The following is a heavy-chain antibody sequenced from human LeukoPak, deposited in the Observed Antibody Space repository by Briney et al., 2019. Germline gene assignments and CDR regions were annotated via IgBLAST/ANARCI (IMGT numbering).Heavy chain of an antibody. Sequence: SQTLSVTCAISGDSVSSINGAWNWIRQSPSRGLEWLGRTYYRSKWYNDYAVSMKGRITINPDTSKNQFSLKLSSVTAADTAVYYCARGGYDILTGPRIFDYWGQGTLVTVSS. D-gene: IGHD3-9*01. V-gene: IGHV6-1*01. CDR1: GDSVSSINGA. J-gene: IGHJ4*02. CDR2: TYYRSKWYN. CDR3: ARGGYDILTGPRIFDY.